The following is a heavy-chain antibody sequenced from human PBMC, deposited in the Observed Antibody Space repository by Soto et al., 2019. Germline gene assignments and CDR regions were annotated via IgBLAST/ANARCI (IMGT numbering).Heavy chain of an antibody. J-gene: IGHJ6*03. V-gene: IGHV3-23*01. Sequence: EVQLLESGGGLVQPGGSLRLSCAASGFTFSSYAMSWVRQAPGKGLEWVSAISGSGGSTYYADSVKGRFTISRDNSKNTLYLQLNSLIAEDTAVYYCAKKPGYYYYYYMDVWVNGTTVTVSS. CDR3: AKKPGYYYYYYMDV. CDR2: ISGSGGST. CDR1: GFTFSSYA.